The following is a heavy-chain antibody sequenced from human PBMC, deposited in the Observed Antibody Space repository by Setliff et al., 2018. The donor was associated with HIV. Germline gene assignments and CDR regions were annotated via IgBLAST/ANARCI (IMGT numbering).Heavy chain of an antibody. D-gene: IGHD6-19*01. Sequence: ETLSLTCAVYGGSLSDYYWSWIRQPPGKGLEWIGQINHSGNSYYNPSLQSRVTISVDTSKNQFSLKLSSVSAADTAVYYCARANDYTSAWYFYYYGMDVWGPGTTVTVSS. J-gene: IGHJ6*02. CDR2: INHSGNS. CDR3: ARANDYTSAWYFYYYGMDV. CDR1: GGSLSDYY. V-gene: IGHV4-34*01.